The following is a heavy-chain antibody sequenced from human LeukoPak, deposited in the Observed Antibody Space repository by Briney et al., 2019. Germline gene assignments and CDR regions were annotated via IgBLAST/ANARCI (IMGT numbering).Heavy chain of an antibody. V-gene: IGHV4-34*01. D-gene: IGHD3-10*01. CDR2: INHSGST. J-gene: IGHJ5*02. CDR1: GGSFSGYY. CDR3: VSLAEGESGRGS. Sequence: SETLSLTCAVYGGSFSGYYWSWIRQPPGKGLEWIGEINHSGSTNYNPSLQSRVTISVDTSNNQFSLTLSSVTAADTAVYYCVSLAEGESGRGSWGQGTLVTVSS.